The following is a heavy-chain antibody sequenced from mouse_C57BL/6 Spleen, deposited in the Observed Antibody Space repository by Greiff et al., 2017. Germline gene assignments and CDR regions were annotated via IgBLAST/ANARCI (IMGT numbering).Heavy chain of an antibody. J-gene: IGHJ2*01. D-gene: IGHD4-1*02. CDR1: GYTFTSYW. V-gene: IGHV1-64*01. Sequence: VQLQQPGAELVKPGASVKLSCKASGYTFTSYWMHWVKQRPGQGLEWIGMIHPNSGSTNYNEKFKSKATLTVDKSSSTDYMQISSLTSEDSAVYYCARSTGTPYYFDNWSQGTTLTGSS. CDR3: ARSTGTPYYFDN. CDR2: IHPNSGST.